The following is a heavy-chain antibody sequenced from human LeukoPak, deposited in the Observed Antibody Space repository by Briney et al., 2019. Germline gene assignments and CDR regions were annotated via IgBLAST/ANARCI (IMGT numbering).Heavy chain of an antibody. CDR3: ARHHPHYGMDV. Sequence: SETLSLTCTVSGGSISSGGYYWSWIRQHPGKGLEWIGYIYYSGSTYYNPSLKSRVTISVDTSKNQFSLKLSSVTAADTAVYYCARHHPHYGMDVWGQGTTVTVPS. CDR1: GGSISSGGYY. J-gene: IGHJ6*02. V-gene: IGHV4-31*03. CDR2: IYYSGST.